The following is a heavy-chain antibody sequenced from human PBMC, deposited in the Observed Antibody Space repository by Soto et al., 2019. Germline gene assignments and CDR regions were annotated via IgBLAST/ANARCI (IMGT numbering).Heavy chain of an antibody. V-gene: IGHV4-59*12. CDR3: ARGGEDDYGDYGWFDP. J-gene: IGHJ5*02. CDR2: TYYRGST. D-gene: IGHD4-17*01. CDR1: GGSISCYY. Sequence: PSEALAFTCTFSGGSISCYYWCWIRQPPGKGLEWIGSTYYRGSTNYNPSLKSRVTISVDTSKNQFSLKLSSVTAADTAVYYCARGGEDDYGDYGWFDPWGQGTLVTVSS.